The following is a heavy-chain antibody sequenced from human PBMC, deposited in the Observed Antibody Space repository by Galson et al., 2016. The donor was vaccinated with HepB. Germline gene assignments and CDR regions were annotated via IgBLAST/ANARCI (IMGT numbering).Heavy chain of an antibody. CDR1: GGSITIGLYY. CDR2: IYSSGKT. D-gene: IGHD5-24*01. CDR3: AREQRDGHNGDSFDI. Sequence: TLSLTCSVSGGSITIGLYYWSWVRQPAGRGLEWIGRIYSSGKTNYNPSLKSRVAILLDMSKNQVSLTLKSVSDADTAVYYCAREQRDGHNGDSFDIWGQGTMVTVSS. J-gene: IGHJ3*02. V-gene: IGHV4-61*02.